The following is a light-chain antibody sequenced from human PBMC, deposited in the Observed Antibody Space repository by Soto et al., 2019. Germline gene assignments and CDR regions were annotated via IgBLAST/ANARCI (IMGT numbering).Light chain of an antibody. CDR1: QSVSIY. J-gene: IGKJ4*01. Sequence: EVVLTQSPATLSLSPGERATLSCRASQSVSIYLAWYQQKPGQAPRLLIHDTSIRATGIPARFSGSGSGTDFTLTISSLEPEGFAVYYCQQRLNWPPLTFGGGTKVEIK. V-gene: IGKV3-11*01. CDR3: QQRLNWPPLT. CDR2: DTS.